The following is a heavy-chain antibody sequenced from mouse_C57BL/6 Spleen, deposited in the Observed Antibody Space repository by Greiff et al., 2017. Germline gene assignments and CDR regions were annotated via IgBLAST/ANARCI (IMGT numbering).Heavy chain of an antibody. D-gene: IGHD1-1*01. Sequence: EVQLQQSGAELVRPGASVKLSCTASGFNIKDYYMHWVKQRPEQGLEWIGRIDPEDGDTEYAPKFQGKATMTADTSSNTAYLQLSSLTSEDTAVYYCTRGDYGSSPDVWGTGTTVTVSS. CDR1: GFNIKDYY. CDR2: IDPEDGDT. J-gene: IGHJ1*03. V-gene: IGHV14-1*01. CDR3: TRGDYGSSPDV.